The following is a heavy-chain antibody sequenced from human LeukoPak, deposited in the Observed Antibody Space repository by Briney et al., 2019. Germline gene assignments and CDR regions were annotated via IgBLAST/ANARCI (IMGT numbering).Heavy chain of an antibody. D-gene: IGHD5-18*01. Sequence: GIINPSGGSTSYAQKFQGRVTMTRDTSTSTVYMGLSSLRSEDTAVYYCARGFYGYATPVDYWGQGTLVTVSS. CDR3: ARGFYGYATPVDY. J-gene: IGHJ4*02. V-gene: IGHV1-46*01. CDR2: INPSGGST.